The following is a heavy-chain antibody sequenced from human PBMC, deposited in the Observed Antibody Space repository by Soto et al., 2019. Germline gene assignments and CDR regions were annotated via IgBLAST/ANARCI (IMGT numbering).Heavy chain of an antibody. D-gene: IGHD5-12*01. CDR3: ARERGYSGNFDY. CDR1: GYTFTRYA. Sequence: ASVKVSCKASGYTFTRYAIHWVRQAPGQGLEWMGWINAGSGSTIYSQKFQGRVTISRDTSASTVYMELSSLRSEDTAVYYCARERGYSGNFDYWGQGTLVTVSS. V-gene: IGHV1-3*01. CDR2: INAGSGST. J-gene: IGHJ4*02.